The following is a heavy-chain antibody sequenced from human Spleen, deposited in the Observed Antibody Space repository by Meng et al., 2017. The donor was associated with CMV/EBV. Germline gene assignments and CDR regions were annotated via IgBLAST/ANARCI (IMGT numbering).Heavy chain of an antibody. CDR3: ARSYYDFWSGYPIDY. Sequence: GESLKISCAASGFTVSGNYMSWVRQAPGKGLEWVSYISSSGSTIYYADSVKGRFTISRDNAKNSLYLQMNSLRAEDTAVYYCARSYYDFWSGYPIDYWGQGTLVTVSS. D-gene: IGHD3-3*01. V-gene: IGHV3-11*04. CDR1: GFTVSGNY. J-gene: IGHJ4*02. CDR2: ISSSGSTI.